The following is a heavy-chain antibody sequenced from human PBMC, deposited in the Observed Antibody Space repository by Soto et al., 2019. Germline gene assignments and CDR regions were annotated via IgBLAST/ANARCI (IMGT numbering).Heavy chain of an antibody. D-gene: IGHD3-10*01. CDR1: GGSISSGDYY. V-gene: IGHV4-30-4*01. CDR2: IYYSGST. CDR3: ARDRVTMVRGVIIDYFDY. J-gene: IGHJ4*02. Sequence: KPSETLSLTCTVSGGSISSGDYYWSWIRQPPGKGLEWIGYIYYSGSTYYNPSLKSRVTISVDTSKNQFSLKLSSVTAADTAVYYCARDRVTMVRGVIIDYFDYWGQGTLVTVSS.